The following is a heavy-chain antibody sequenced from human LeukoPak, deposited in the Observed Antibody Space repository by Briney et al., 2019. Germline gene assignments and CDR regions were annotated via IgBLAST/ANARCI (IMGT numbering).Heavy chain of an antibody. D-gene: IGHD3-3*01. CDR1: GYSFTSYW. CDR2: IDPSDSYT. CDR3: ARLIGAAGYYYYYGMDV. Sequence: GESLKISCKGSGYSFTSYWISGGRQMPGEGLEWVGRIDPSDSYTNYSTSFQGHVTISADKSISTAYLQWSSLKASDTAMYYCARLIGAAGYYYYYGMDVWGQGTTVTVSS. V-gene: IGHV5-10-1*01. J-gene: IGHJ6*02.